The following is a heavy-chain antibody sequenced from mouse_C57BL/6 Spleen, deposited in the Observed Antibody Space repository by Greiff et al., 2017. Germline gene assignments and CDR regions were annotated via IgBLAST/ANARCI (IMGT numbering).Heavy chain of an antibody. D-gene: IGHD1-1*01. J-gene: IGHJ4*01. CDR2: ISSGGDYI. V-gene: IGHV5-9-1*02. CDR3: TREQDYYGSSIYYYAMDY. CDR1: GFTFSSYA. Sequence: DVMLVESGEGLVKPGGSLKLSCAASGFTFSSYAMSWVRQTPEKRLEWVAYISSGGDYIYYADTVKGRFTISRDNARNTLYLQMSSLKSEDTAMYYCTREQDYYGSSIYYYAMDYWGQGTSVTVSS.